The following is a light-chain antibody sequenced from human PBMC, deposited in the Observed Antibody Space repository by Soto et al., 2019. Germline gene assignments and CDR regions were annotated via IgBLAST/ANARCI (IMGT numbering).Light chain of an antibody. CDR2: DDS. V-gene: IGLV3-21*02. CDR3: QVWDSSSDLVV. J-gene: IGLJ2*01. CDR1: NIGSKS. Sequence: SYELTQPPSVSVAPGQTARITCGGNNIGSKSVHGYQQKPGQAPVLVVYDDSDRPSGIPERFSGSNSGNTATLTISRVEAGDEADYYCQVWDSSSDLVVFGGGTKLTVL.